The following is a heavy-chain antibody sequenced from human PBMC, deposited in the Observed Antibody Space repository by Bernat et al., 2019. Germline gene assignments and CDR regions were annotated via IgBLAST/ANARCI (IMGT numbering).Heavy chain of an antibody. CDR1: GYTFTSYY. V-gene: IGHV1-46*03. CDR3: ARDGITYCGGYCYSDY. D-gene: IGHD2-21*02. Sequence: QVQLVQSGAEVKKPGASVKVSCKASGYTFTSYYMHWVRQAPGQGLEWMGIINPSGGSTSYAQKFQGRVTMTRDTSTSTVYMELSSLRSEDTAVYYCARDGITYCGGYCYSDYWGQGTLVTVSS. CDR2: INPSGGST. J-gene: IGHJ4*02.